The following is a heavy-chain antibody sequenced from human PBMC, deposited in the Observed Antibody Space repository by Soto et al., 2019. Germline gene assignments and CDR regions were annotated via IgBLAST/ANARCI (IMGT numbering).Heavy chain of an antibody. V-gene: IGHV4-61*01. J-gene: IGHJ4*02. D-gene: IGHD1-1*01. CDR3: ARGKSRDAYNPLGY. CDR1: GDSVTSGNYY. CDR2: IYYSGST. Sequence: PSETLSLTCTVSGDSVTSGNYYWTWIRQPPGKGLEWVGHIYYSGSTNYSPSLKSRVTISLNTPNNQFSLKVTSVTAADTATYYCARGKSRDAYNPLGYWGPGTLVTVSS.